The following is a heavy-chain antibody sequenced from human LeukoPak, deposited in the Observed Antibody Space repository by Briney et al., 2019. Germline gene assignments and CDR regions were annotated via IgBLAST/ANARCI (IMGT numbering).Heavy chain of an antibody. CDR3: AKVRFLEWYRGGFDI. J-gene: IGHJ3*02. D-gene: IGHD3-3*01. CDR1: GFTVSSNY. Sequence: PGGSLRLSCAASGFTVSSNYMSWVRQAPGKGLEWVSVIYSGGSTYYADSVKGRFTISRDNSKNTLYVQMNSLRAEDTAVYYCAKVRFLEWYRGGFDIWGLGTMVTVSS. CDR2: IYSGGST. V-gene: IGHV3-53*01.